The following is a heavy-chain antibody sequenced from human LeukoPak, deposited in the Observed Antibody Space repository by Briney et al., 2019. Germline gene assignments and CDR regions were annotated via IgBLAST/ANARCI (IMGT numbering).Heavy chain of an antibody. V-gene: IGHV4-39*02. D-gene: IGHD3-3*01. CDR3: AREPETTATYYDFWSGYYTGGYYYYYMDV. J-gene: IGHJ6*03. CDR1: GGSISSSSYY. Sequence: SETLSLTCTVSGGSISSSSYYWGWIRQPPGKGLEWIGSIYYSGSTYYNPSLKSRVTISVDTSKNQFSLKLSSVTAADTAVYYCAREPETTATYYDFWSGYYTGGYYYYYMDVWGKGTTVTVSS. CDR2: IYYSGST.